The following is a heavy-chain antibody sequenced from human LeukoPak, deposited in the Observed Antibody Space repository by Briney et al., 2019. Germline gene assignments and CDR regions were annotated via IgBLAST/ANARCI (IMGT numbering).Heavy chain of an antibody. Sequence: WASVKVSCKASGYTFTSYGISWVRQAPGQGLEWMGWISAYNGNTNYAQKLQGRVTMTTDASTSTAYMELRSLRSDDTAVYYCAKGGAVSSKSITMIRGTRRYYYYMDVWGKGTTVTISS. CDR2: ISAYNGNT. CDR3: AKGGAVSSKSITMIRGTRRYYYYMDV. CDR1: GYTFTSYG. J-gene: IGHJ6*03. V-gene: IGHV1-18*01. D-gene: IGHD3-10*01.